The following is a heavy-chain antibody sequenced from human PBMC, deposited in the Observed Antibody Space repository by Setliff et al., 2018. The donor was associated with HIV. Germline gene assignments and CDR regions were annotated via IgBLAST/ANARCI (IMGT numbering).Heavy chain of an antibody. V-gene: IGHV4-59*01. CDR1: GGSITGYF. CDR2: IYYNGNT. Sequence: SETLSLTCTISGGSITGYFWSWIRQPPGKGLEWIGYIYYNGNTNYNPSHKSRGTISVGTSKNQFSLRLTSVTAADTAVYYCAREIYGGNSRPFDYWGQGTLVTVSS. CDR3: AREIYGGNSRPFDY. J-gene: IGHJ4*02. D-gene: IGHD4-17*01.